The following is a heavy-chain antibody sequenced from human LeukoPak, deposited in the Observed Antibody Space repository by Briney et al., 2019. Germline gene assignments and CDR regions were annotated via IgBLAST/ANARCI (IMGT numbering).Heavy chain of an antibody. J-gene: IGHJ4*02. CDR1: GFTFSSNY. CDR2: IYSGGST. CDR3: ARVGSGWTVFDY. D-gene: IGHD6-19*01. V-gene: IGHV3-53*01. Sequence: GGSLRLSCAASGFTFSSNYMSWVRQAPGKGLEWVSVIYSGGSTYYADSVKGRFTISRDNSKNTLYLQMNSLRAEDTAVYYCARVGSGWTVFDYWGQGTLVIVSS.